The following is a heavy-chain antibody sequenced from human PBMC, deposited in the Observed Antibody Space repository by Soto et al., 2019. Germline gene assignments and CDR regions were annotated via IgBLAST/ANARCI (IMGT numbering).Heavy chain of an antibody. CDR1: GCTFSSYS. V-gene: IGHV3-21*01. CDR2: ISSSSSYI. J-gene: IGHJ6*02. CDR3: ARAIVATITGYYYYGMDV. D-gene: IGHD5-12*01. Sequence: GGSLRRSCAACGCTFSSYSMNWVRQAPGKGLEWVSSISSSSSYIYYADSVKGRFTISRDNAKNSLYLHVNSLRAEDTAVYYSARAIVATITGYYYYGMDVWGQGTTVTVSS.